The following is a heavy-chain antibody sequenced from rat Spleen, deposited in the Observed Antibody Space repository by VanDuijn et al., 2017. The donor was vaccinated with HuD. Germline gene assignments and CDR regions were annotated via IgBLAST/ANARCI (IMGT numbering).Heavy chain of an antibody. CDR3: TSHFAY. CDR1: GFKFSDYW. CDR2: ITNTGGST. J-gene: IGHJ3*01. Sequence: EVQLVESGGGLVQPGRSLKLSCVVSGFKFSDYWMTWIRQAPGKGLEWVASITNTGGSTYYPDSVKGRFTISRDNAKSTLYLQMNSLRSEDTATYYCTSHFAYWGQGTLVTVSS. V-gene: IGHV5-31*01.